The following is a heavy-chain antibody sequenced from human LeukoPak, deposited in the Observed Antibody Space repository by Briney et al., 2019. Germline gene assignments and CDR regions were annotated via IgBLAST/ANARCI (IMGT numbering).Heavy chain of an antibody. CDR2: INHSGST. D-gene: IGHD6-13*01. CDR1: GGSFSGYY. J-gene: IGHJ3*02. Sequence: ASETLSLTCAVYGGSFSGYYWSWIRQPPGKGLEWIGEINHSGSTNYNPSLKSRVTISVDTSKNQFSLKLNSVTAADTAVYYCARDRGIAAAADAFDIWGQGTMVTVSS. V-gene: IGHV4-34*01. CDR3: ARDRGIAAAADAFDI.